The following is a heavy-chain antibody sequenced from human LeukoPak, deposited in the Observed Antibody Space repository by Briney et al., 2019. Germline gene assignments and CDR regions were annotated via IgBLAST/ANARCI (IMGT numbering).Heavy chain of an antibody. V-gene: IGHV3-30-3*01. Sequence: PGGSLRLSCAASGFTFSSYAMHWVRQAPGKGLEWVAVISYDGSNKYYADSVKGRFTISRDNSKNTLYLQMNSLRAEDTAVYYCARYKTAGDYFDYWGQGTLVTVSS. CDR2: ISYDGSNK. J-gene: IGHJ4*02. D-gene: IGHD2-21*02. CDR1: GFTFSSYA. CDR3: ARYKTAGDYFDY.